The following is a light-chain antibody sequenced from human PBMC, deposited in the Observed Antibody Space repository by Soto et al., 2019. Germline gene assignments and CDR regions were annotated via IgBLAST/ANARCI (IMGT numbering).Light chain of an antibody. Sequence: EVVVTQSPATLSVSPGERATLSCRASQSVSSSLAWYQQKPGQAPRLLIYGASTRATGIPDRFSGSGSGTDFTLTISRLEPEDFAVYYCQQRNYWQVTFGQGTRLEI. J-gene: IGKJ5*01. CDR2: GAS. CDR1: QSVSSS. CDR3: QQRNYWQVT. V-gene: IGKV3-15*01.